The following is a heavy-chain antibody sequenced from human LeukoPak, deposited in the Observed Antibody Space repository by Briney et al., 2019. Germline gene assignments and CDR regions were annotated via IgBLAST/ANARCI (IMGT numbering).Heavy chain of an antibody. CDR2: INPNSGGT. V-gene: IGHV1-2*02. CDR3: ATGSSRDGYNPWDY. J-gene: IGHJ4*02. Sequence: GASVKVSCKASGYTFTGYYMHWVRQAPGQGLEWMGWINPNSGGTNYAQKFQGRVTMTEDTSTDTAYMELSSLRSEDTAVYYCATGSSRDGYNPWDYWGQGTLVTVSS. D-gene: IGHD5-24*01. CDR1: GYTFTGYY.